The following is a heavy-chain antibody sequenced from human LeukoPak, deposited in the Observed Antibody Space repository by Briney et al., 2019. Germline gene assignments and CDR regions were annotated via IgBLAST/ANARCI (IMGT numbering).Heavy chain of an antibody. CDR1: RYSIRSDYY. J-gene: IGHJ4*02. V-gene: IGHV4-38-2*02. CDR3: ASSGRDGSGYYLRYFDY. Sequence: SETLSLTCSVSRYSIRSDYYWGWIRQPPGKGLECIASIYHSGYTYYNASLKSRVTLSVDTSRDQLSMNLRSVTAADKAVYCCASSGRDGSGYYLRYFDYWGQGSLVIVSS. CDR2: IYHSGYT. D-gene: IGHD3-22*01.